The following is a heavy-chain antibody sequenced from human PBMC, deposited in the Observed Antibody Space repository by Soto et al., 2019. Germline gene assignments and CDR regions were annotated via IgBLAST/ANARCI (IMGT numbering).Heavy chain of an antibody. CDR1: GFVFSTYS. J-gene: IGHJ6*02. CDR2: ISSTSGTI. CDR3: ANQKIRFSVAGTLYGLGV. V-gene: IGHV3-48*02. D-gene: IGHD6-19*01. Sequence: EGQLVESGGNLVRPGGSLRLSCEASGFVFSTYSMNWVRQAPGKGLEWISYISSTSGTIYYAATVKGRFTIFRYNAKNSLFRQRNGLRDDDTAVYYCANQKIRFSVAGTLYGLGVWGQGTTVTVSS.